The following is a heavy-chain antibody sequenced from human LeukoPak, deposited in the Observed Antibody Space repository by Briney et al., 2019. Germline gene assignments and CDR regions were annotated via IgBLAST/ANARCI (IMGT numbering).Heavy chain of an antibody. CDR3: ARVPYYHDSSGYYYAYFDY. CDR1: GGSISTYY. D-gene: IGHD3-22*01. J-gene: IGHJ4*02. CDR2: IYYSGST. V-gene: IGHV4-59*01. Sequence: SETLSLTCTVSGGSISTYYWNWIRQPPGKGLEWIGFIYYSGSTSYNPSLKSRVTISVDTSTNQFSLKLSSVTAADTAVYYYARVPYYHDSSGYYYAYFDYWGQGTLVTVSS.